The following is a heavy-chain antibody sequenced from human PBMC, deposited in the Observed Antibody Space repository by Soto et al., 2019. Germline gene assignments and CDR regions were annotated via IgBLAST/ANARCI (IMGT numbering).Heavy chain of an antibody. Sequence: GGSLRLSCAASGFTFSSYAMSWVRQAPGKGLEWVSAISGSGGSTYYADSVKGRFTISRDNSKNTLYLQMNSLRAEDTAVYYYAKDKRLLWFGSRGYYGMDVWGQGTTVTVSS. CDR1: GFTFSSYA. D-gene: IGHD3-10*01. CDR3: AKDKRLLWFGSRGYYGMDV. CDR2: ISGSGGST. J-gene: IGHJ6*02. V-gene: IGHV3-23*01.